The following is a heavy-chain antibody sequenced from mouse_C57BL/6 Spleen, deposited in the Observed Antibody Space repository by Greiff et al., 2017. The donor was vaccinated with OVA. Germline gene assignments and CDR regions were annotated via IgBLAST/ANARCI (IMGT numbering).Heavy chain of an antibody. J-gene: IGHJ2*01. Sequence: QVQLKQPGAELVKPGASVKMSCKASGYTFTSYWITWVKQRPGQGLEWIGDIYPGSGSTNYNEKFKSKATLTVDTSSSTAYMQLSSLTSEDSAVYYCARDTTVVEGDYWGQGTTLTVSS. V-gene: IGHV1-55*01. CDR2: IYPGSGST. CDR3: ARDTTVVEGDY. D-gene: IGHD1-1*01. CDR1: GYTFTSYW.